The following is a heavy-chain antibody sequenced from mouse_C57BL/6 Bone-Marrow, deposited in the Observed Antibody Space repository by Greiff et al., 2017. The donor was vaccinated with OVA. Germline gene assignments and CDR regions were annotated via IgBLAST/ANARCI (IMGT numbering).Heavy chain of an antibody. CDR3: ARGTVVGKDFDY. CDR2: IDPSDSYT. V-gene: IGHV1-69*01. CDR1: GYTFTSYW. Sequence: QVQLKQPGAELVMPGASVKLSCKASGYTFTSYWMHWVKQRPGQGLEWIGEIDPSDSYTNYNQKFKGKSTLTLAKSSSTAYMQLSSLTSEDSAVYYCARGTVVGKDFDYWGQGTTLTVSS. J-gene: IGHJ2*01. D-gene: IGHD1-1*01.